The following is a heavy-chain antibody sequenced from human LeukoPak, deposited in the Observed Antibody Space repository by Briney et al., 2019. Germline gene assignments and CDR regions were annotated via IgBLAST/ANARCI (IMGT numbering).Heavy chain of an antibody. Sequence: QSGGSLRLSCAASGFTFSSYGMSWVRQAPGKGLEWVSAISGSGGSTYYADSVNGRFTISRDNSKNTLYLQMNSLRAEDTAVYYCAKDKRIVGATGDDAFDIWGQGTMVTVSS. D-gene: IGHD1-26*01. CDR3: AKDKRIVGATGDDAFDI. J-gene: IGHJ3*02. CDR2: ISGSGGST. CDR1: GFTFSSYG. V-gene: IGHV3-23*01.